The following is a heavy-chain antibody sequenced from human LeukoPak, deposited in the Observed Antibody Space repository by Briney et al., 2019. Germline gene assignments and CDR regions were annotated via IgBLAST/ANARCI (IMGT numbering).Heavy chain of an antibody. V-gene: IGHV1-69*01. J-gene: IGHJ4*02. D-gene: IGHD3-3*01. CDR2: IIPIFGTA. CDR1: GGTFSSYA. Sequence: SVKVSCKASGGTFSSYAISWVRQAPGQGLEWMGGIIPIFGTANYAQKFQGRVTITADESASTAYMELSSLRSEDTAVYYCAREGPLEWSTTYYFDYWGQGTLVTVSS. CDR3: AREGPLEWSTTYYFDY.